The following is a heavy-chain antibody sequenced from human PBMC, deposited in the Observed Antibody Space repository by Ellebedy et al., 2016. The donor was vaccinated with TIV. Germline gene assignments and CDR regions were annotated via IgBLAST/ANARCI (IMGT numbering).Heavy chain of an antibody. Sequence: GGSLRLSCAASGFTFGDYAMSWFRQAPGKGLEWVGFIRSKAYGGKTEYAASVKGRFTISRDDSKSIAYLQMNSLKTEDTAVYYCTAGRDSVWLRHLFDYWGQGTLVTVSS. CDR1: GFTFGDYA. J-gene: IGHJ4*02. D-gene: IGHD6-19*01. V-gene: IGHV3-49*03. CDR2: IRSKAYGGKT. CDR3: TAGRDSVWLRHLFDY.